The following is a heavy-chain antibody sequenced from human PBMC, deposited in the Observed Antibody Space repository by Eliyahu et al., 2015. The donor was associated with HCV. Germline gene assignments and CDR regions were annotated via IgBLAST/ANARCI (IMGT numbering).Heavy chain of an antibody. D-gene: IGHD2-2*02. CDR2: IRSKAYGGTT. V-gene: IGHV3-49*05. CDR3: TREMGYCSSTSCYKASDY. Sequence: EVQLVESGGGLVKPGRSLRLSCTASGFTXGDYAXXWFRQAPGKGLEWVGFIRSKAYGGTTEYAASVKGRFTISRDDSKSIAYLQMNSLKTEDTAVYYCTREMGYCSSTSCYKASDYWGQGTLVTVSS. J-gene: IGHJ4*02. CDR1: GFTXGDYA.